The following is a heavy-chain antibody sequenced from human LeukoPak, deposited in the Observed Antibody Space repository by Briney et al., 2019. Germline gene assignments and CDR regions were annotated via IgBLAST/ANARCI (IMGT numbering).Heavy chain of an antibody. D-gene: IGHD4-17*01. V-gene: IGHV3-30*02. CDR2: TRCDESNE. J-gene: IGHJ4*02. CDR3: AKVKGRYGDYGFDQ. CDR1: GFTLSLYG. Sequence: PGGSLRLSCAASGFTLSLYGMHWVRQAPGKGLQWVASTRCDESNEYYADSVKGRFTISRDNSRNTLHLQMNSLRPEDTAVYYCAKVKGRYGDYGFDQWGQGTLVTVSS.